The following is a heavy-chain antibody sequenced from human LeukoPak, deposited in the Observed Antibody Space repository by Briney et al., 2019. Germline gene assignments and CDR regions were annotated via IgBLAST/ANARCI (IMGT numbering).Heavy chain of an antibody. Sequence: GGSLRLSCAASGFTFSSYAMSWVRQAPGKGLEWDSAISGSGGSTYYADSVKGRFTISRDNSKNTLYLQMNSLRAEDTAVYYCAKSRSSGLDASDIWGQGTMVTVSS. CDR2: ISGSGGST. V-gene: IGHV3-23*01. D-gene: IGHD3-22*01. CDR3: AKSRSSGLDASDI. J-gene: IGHJ3*02. CDR1: GFTFSSYA.